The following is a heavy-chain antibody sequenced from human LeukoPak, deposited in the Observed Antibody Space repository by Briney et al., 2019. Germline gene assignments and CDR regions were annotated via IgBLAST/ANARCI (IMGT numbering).Heavy chain of an antibody. CDR1: GFTFSSHE. D-gene: IGHD3-22*01. CDR2: ITTSGRTK. CDR3: AKDSSDYYFDY. V-gene: IGHV3-48*03. Sequence: GGSLRLSCAVSGFTFSSHEMNWVRQAPGKGLEWVSYITTSGRTKYYADSVKGRFTISRDNSKNTLYVQLNSLRPDDTAVYYCAKDSSDYYFDYWGQGTLVTVSS. J-gene: IGHJ4*02.